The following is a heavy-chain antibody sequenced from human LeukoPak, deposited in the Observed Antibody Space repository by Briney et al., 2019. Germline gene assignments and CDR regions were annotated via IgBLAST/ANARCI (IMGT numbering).Heavy chain of an antibody. J-gene: IGHJ4*02. CDR1: GFTFSSYE. D-gene: IGHD5-18*01. CDR2: ISSSGSTI. V-gene: IGHV3-48*03. Sequence: QPGGSLRLSCAASGFTFSSYEMNWVRQAPGKGLEWVSYISSSGSTIYYADSVKGRFTISRDNAKSSLYLQMNSLRAEDTAVYYCAREGYSYGYYWGQGTLVTVSS. CDR3: AREGYSYGYY.